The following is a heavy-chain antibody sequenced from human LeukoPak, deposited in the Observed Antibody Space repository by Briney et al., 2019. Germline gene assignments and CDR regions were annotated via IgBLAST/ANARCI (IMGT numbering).Heavy chain of an antibody. Sequence: GGSLRLSCIVSGFIFSNYAMSWVRQAPGKGLEWVSIITGSGGDSYYADSVKGRFIISRDNSKNTLYLQMNSLRAEDTAVYYCATSDDYGDYDGYWGQGTLVTVSS. D-gene: IGHD4-17*01. CDR1: GFIFSNYA. V-gene: IGHV3-23*01. CDR3: ATSDDYGDYDGY. J-gene: IGHJ4*02. CDR2: ITGSGGDS.